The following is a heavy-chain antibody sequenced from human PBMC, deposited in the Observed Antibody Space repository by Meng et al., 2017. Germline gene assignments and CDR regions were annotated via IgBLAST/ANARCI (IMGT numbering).Heavy chain of an antibody. CDR2: INPNSGGT. Sequence: ASVKVSCKASGYTFTGYYMHWVRQAPGQGLEWMGRINPNSGGTNYAQKFQGRVTMTRDTSISTAYMELSRLRSDDTAVYCCAVSAQLEQPYYYYCYGMDVWGQGTTVTVSS. V-gene: IGHV1-2*06. CDR3: AVSAQLEQPYYYYCYGMDV. CDR1: GYTFTGYY. D-gene: IGHD1/OR15-1a*01. J-gene: IGHJ6*02.